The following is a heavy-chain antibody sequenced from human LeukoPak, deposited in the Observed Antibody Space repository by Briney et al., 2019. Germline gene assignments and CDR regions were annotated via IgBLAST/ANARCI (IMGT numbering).Heavy chain of an antibody. J-gene: IGHJ6*02. CDR3: ARGFRDGPLYGMDV. V-gene: IGHV3-20*04. Sequence: GGSLRLSCAASGYTFNDYGVSWVRQAPTKGLEWISGITWSGAATAYADSVKGRFTISRDNAKNSLFLEMNSLTAEDTALYYCARGFRDGPLYGMDVWGQGTTVAVSS. CDR2: ITWSGAAT. CDR1: GYTFNDYG. D-gene: IGHD2-21*01.